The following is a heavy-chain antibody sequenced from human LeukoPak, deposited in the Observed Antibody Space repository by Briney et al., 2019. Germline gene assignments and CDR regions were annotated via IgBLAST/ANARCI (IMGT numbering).Heavy chain of an antibody. CDR2: ISSSDTYT. D-gene: IGHD2-2*01. CDR3: ARHSEGPVNDAFDI. CDR1: GFTFSDYY. Sequence: PGGSLRLSCAASGFTFSDYYMSWIRQAPGKGLEWVSYISSSDTYTNYADSVKGRFTISRDNAKNSLYLQMNSLRAEDTAVYYCARHSEGPVNDAFDIWGQGTKVTVSS. V-gene: IGHV3-11*06. J-gene: IGHJ3*02.